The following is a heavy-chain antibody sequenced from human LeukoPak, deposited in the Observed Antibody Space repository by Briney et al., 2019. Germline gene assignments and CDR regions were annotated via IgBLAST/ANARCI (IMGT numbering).Heavy chain of an antibody. J-gene: IGHJ4*02. CDR2: INPNSGGT. CDR1: GYTFSGYY. CDR3: AREHGRVFDY. V-gene: IGHV1-2*02. Sequence: ASEKVSCNASGYTFSGYYMHWVRQAPGQGLEWMGWINPNSGGTNYAQKFQGRVTMTRDTSISTAYMELSRLRSDDTAVYYCAREHGRVFDYWGQGTLVTVSS.